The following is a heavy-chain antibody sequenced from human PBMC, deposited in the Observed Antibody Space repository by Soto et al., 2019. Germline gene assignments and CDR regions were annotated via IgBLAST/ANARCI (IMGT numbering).Heavy chain of an antibody. V-gene: IGHV1-18*01. J-gene: IGHJ4*02. Sequence: QVHLVQSGAEVKKPGASVKVSCKGSGYTFTSYGITWVRQAPGQGLEWMGWIGDHNGNTDYAQKLQGRVTVTRDTSTSTAYMELRSLRSDDTAVYYCARGRYGDYWGQGALVTVSS. CDR3: ARGRYGDY. D-gene: IGHD1-1*01. CDR2: IGDHNGNT. CDR1: GYTFTSYG.